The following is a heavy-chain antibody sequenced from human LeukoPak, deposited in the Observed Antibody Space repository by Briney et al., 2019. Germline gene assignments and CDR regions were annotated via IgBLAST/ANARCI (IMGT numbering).Heavy chain of an antibody. D-gene: IGHD2-8*01. J-gene: IGHJ4*02. Sequence: GGSLRLSCAASEFTFSTYVMSWVRQAPGRGLEWVSAIAGDSGSTYHADSVKGRFTISRDNSKNTLYLQMNSLRAEDTAVYYCAKGSTNARPYYFDYGGKGSLVTVP. CDR2: IAGDSGST. CDR1: EFTFSTYV. CDR3: AKGSTNARPYYFDY. V-gene: IGHV3-23*01.